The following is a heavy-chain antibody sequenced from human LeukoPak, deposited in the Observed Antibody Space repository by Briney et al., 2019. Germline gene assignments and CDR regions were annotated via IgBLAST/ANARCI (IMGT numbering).Heavy chain of an antibody. V-gene: IGHV4-39*07. CDR3: ARPMGNGMDV. CDR2: INHSGST. Sequence: SETLSLTCTVSGGSISSSSYYWRWIRQPPGKGLEWIGEINHSGSTSYNPSLKSRVTISVDTSKNQFSLKLSSVTAADTAVYYCARPMGNGMDVWGKGTTVTVSS. CDR1: GGSISSSSYY. D-gene: IGHD7-27*01. J-gene: IGHJ6*04.